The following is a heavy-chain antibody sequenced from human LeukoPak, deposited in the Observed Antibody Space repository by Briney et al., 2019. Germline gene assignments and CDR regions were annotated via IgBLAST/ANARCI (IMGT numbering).Heavy chain of an antibody. D-gene: IGHD4-23*01. CDR1: GFSFSSYA. Sequence: PGGSLRLSCAASGFSFSSYAMSWVRQAPGKGLEWVSAISGSGGSTHYADSVKGRFTISRDYYKNTVYLQMNSLRVEDTAVYYCAKNRAVVTLIRDASDIWGQGTTVIVSS. CDR2: ISGSGGST. V-gene: IGHV3-23*01. J-gene: IGHJ3*02. CDR3: AKNRAVVTLIRDASDI.